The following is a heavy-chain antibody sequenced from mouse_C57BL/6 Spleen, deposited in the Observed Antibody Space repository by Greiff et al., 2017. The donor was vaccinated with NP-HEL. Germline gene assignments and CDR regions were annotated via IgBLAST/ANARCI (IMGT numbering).Heavy chain of an antibody. J-gene: IGHJ2*01. V-gene: IGHV1-82*01. Sequence: VQLQQSGPELVKPGASVKISCKASGYAFSSSWMNWVKQRPGKGLEWIGRIYPGDGDTNYNGKFKGKATLTADKSSSTAYMQLSSLTSEDSAVYFCARTGGSSYDFDYWGQGTTLTVSS. CDR2: IYPGDGDT. D-gene: IGHD1-1*01. CDR3: ARTGGSSYDFDY. CDR1: GYAFSSSW.